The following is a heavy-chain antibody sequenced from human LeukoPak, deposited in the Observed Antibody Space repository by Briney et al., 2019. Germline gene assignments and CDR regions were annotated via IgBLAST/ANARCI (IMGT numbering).Heavy chain of an antibody. J-gene: IGHJ4*02. CDR3: AKVHCSSTSCLYYFDY. CDR1: GFTFSSYA. CDR2: ISGSGGST. D-gene: IGHD2-2*01. Sequence: PGGSLRLSCAASGFTFSSYAMSWVRQAPGKGLEWASAISGSGGSTYYADSVKGRFTISRDNSKNTLYLQMNSLRAEDTAVYYCAKVHCSSTSCLYYFDYWGQGTLVTVSS. V-gene: IGHV3-23*01.